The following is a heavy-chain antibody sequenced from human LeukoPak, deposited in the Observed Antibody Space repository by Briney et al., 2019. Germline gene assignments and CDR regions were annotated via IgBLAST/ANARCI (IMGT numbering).Heavy chain of an antibody. Sequence: SGGSLRLSCAASGFTFSSYAMTWVRQAPGKGLEWVSAISGSGGSTYYADSVKGRFTISRDNAKNSLYLQMNSLRAEDTAVYYCARDLAAALVDYWGQGTLVTVSS. D-gene: IGHD6-13*01. CDR2: ISGSGGST. CDR1: GFTFSSYA. CDR3: ARDLAAALVDY. V-gene: IGHV3-23*01. J-gene: IGHJ4*02.